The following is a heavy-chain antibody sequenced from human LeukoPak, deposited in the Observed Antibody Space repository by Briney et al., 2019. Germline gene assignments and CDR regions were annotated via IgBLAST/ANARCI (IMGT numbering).Heavy chain of an antibody. CDR2: IYHIGNT. CDR1: GGSISSGGYY. Sequence: SETLSLTCTVSGGSISSGGYYWSWIRQPPGKGLEWIGYIYHIGNTYYSPSLKSRVTMSVDRSQNQFSLNLSSVTAADTAVYYCARIPTNNSRTWYGLQAFDIWGQGTFVIVSS. V-gene: IGHV4-30-2*01. CDR3: ARIPTNNSRTWYGLQAFDI. D-gene: IGHD6-13*01. J-gene: IGHJ3*02.